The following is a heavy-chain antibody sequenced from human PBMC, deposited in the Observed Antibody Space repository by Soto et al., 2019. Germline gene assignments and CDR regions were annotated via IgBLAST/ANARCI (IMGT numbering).Heavy chain of an antibody. Sequence: PSETLSLTCAVYGGSFSGYYWSWIRQPPGKGLEWIGEINHSGSTNYNPSLKSRVTISVDTSKNQFSLKLSSVTAADTAVYYCASRRGDSSGYVFDYWGQGTLVTVSS. CDR2: INHSGST. CDR1: GGSFSGYY. D-gene: IGHD3-22*01. CDR3: ASRRGDSSGYVFDY. J-gene: IGHJ4*02. V-gene: IGHV4-34*01.